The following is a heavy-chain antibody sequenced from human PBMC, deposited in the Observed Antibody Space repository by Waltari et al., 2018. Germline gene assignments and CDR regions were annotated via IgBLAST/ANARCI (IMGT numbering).Heavy chain of an antibody. CDR3: ATFKGDY. J-gene: IGHJ4*02. CDR2: ISGSGTGT. D-gene: IGHD3-16*01. V-gene: IGHV3-23*01. CDR1: GFTLGTYS. Sequence: EVQLLESGGGLVQPGGSLRLSCAASGFTLGTYSMSWVRQVPGKGLEWVSSISGSGTGTYYADSVKVRFTISRDNSKNTLSLQMNSLRAEDTALYYCATFKGDYWGQGTLVTVSS.